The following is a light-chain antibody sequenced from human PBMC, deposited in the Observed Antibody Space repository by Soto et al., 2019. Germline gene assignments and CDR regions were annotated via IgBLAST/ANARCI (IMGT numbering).Light chain of an antibody. Sequence: QSVLAQPPSVSGAPGQRVTISCSGTSSSIGAGYEVHWYHQLPGTAPKLVVSGNGNRPSGVPDRLSASKSGTSASLAITGPQAEDEGHYYCQSYDKRLTAYVFGTGTKVTVL. CDR2: GNG. J-gene: IGLJ1*01. CDR1: SSSIGAGYE. CDR3: QSYDKRLTAYV. V-gene: IGLV1-40*01.